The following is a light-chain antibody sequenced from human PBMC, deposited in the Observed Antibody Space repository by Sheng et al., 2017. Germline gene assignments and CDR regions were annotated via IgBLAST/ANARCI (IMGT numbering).Light chain of an antibody. V-gene: IGKV3-11*01. Sequence: EIVLTQSPVTLSLSPGERATLSCRASQSINTYLAWYQHKPGQAPRLLIYDASNRATAIAARFSGSGSGTDFTLTISSLEPEDFAFYYCQQRSNWPLTFGGGTKVEI. J-gene: IGKJ4*01. CDR1: QSINTY. CDR3: QQRSNWPLT. CDR2: DAS.